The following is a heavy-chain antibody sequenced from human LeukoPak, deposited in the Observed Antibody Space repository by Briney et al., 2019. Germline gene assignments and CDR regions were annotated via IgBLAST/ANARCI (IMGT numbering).Heavy chain of an antibody. V-gene: IGHV4-39*01. CDR1: GGSISSSSYY. Sequence: SETLSLTCTVSGGSISSSSYYWGWIRQPPGKGLEWIGSIYYSGSTYYNPSLKSRVTISVDTSKNQFSLKLSSVTAADTAVYYCARLDRVVSDYWGQGTLVTVSS. CDR3: ARLDRVVSDY. D-gene: IGHD3-3*01. CDR2: IYYSGST. J-gene: IGHJ4*02.